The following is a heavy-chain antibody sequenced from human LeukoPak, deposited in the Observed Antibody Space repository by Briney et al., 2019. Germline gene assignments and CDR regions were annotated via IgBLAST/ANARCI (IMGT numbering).Heavy chain of an antibody. V-gene: IGHV3-33*07. CDR1: GFTFSGFW. J-gene: IGHJ4*02. CDR3: ARDSNSYGSGATIDY. CDR2: IWYDGSNK. D-gene: IGHD3-10*01. Sequence: PGGSLRLSCAVSGFTFSGFWMSWSRQAPGKGLEWLTDIWYDGSNKYYTDSVKGRFTISRDNSKNTLYLQMSSLRAEDTAVYYCARDSNSYGSGATIDYWGQGTLVTVSS.